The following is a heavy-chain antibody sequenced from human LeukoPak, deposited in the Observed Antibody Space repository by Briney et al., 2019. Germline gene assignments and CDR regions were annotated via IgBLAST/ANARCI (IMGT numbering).Heavy chain of an antibody. J-gene: IGHJ6*03. V-gene: IGHV4-39*07. Sequence: SETLSLTCTVSGGSISSSSYYWVWIRQPPGKGLEWIGSIYHSGSTYYNPSLKSRVTISLDTSKNQFSLKLSSVTAADTAIYYCARDFSSSSTVYYYYYMDVWGKGTTVTVSS. CDR1: GGSISSSSYY. CDR2: IYHSGST. CDR3: ARDFSSSSTVYYYYYMDV. D-gene: IGHD6-6*01.